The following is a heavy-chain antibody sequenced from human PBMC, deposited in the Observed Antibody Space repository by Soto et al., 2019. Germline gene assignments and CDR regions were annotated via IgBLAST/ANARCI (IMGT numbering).Heavy chain of an antibody. CDR2: IIPIFGTA. J-gene: IGHJ5*02. CDR1: GGTFSSYA. D-gene: IGHD3-22*01. Sequence: SVKVSCKASGGTFSSYAISWVRQAPGQGLEWMGGIIPIFGTANYAQKFQGRVTITADESTSTAYMELSSLRSEDTAVYYCATAYLNYDSSGYYTENWFDPWGQGTLVTVSS. CDR3: ATAYLNYDSSGYYTENWFDP. V-gene: IGHV1-69*13.